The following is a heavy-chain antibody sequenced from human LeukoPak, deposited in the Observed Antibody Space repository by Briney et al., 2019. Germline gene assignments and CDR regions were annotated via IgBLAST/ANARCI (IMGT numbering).Heavy chain of an antibody. J-gene: IGHJ4*02. CDR2: IYDGGTT. CDR1: GFTVNSHY. Sequence: PGGPLSLSCAAPGFTVNSHYMCWARRAPGKGLGWVLIIYDGGTTSYEDSVKGRFNISRDNSNNILYLQMSSLRAEDTAVYYCATVAGGTYHFDLWGQGALVTVSS. D-gene: IGHD1-26*01. CDR3: ATVAGGTYHFDL. V-gene: IGHV3-53*01.